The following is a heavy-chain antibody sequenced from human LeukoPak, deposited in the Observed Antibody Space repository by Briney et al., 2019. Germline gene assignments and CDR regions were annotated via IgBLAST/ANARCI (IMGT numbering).Heavy chain of an antibody. Sequence: KPSETLSLTCTVSGGSISSYYWGWIRQPAGKGLEWIGRIYTSGSTNYNPSLKSRVTMSVDTSKNQFSLKLSSVTAADTAVYYCARDLRSGYDLSWFDPWGQGTLVTVSS. CDR3: ARDLRSGYDLSWFDP. CDR1: GGSISSYY. J-gene: IGHJ5*02. V-gene: IGHV4-4*07. D-gene: IGHD5-12*01. CDR2: IYTSGST.